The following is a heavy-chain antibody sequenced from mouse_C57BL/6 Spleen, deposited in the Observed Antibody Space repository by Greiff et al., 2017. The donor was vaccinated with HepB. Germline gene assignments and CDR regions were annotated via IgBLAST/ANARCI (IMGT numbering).Heavy chain of an antibody. Sequence: EVKLMESGGGLVKPGGSLKLSCAASGFTFSSYAMSWVRQTPEKRLEWVATISDGGSYTYYPDNVKGRFHISRDNAKNNLYLQMSHLKTGYTAMYCCARDPFYYSNYPHWYCDVWGTGTTVTVSS. CDR3: ARDPFYYSNYPHWYCDV. D-gene: IGHD2-5*01. J-gene: IGHJ1*03. CDR2: ISDGGSYT. CDR1: GFTFSSYA. V-gene: IGHV5-4*01.